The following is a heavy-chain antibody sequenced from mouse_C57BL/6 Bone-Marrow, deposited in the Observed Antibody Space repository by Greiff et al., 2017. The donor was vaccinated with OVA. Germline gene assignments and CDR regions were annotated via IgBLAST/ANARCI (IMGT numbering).Heavy chain of an antibody. Sequence: ESGAELARPGASVKLSCKASGYTFTSYGISWVKQRTGQGLEWIGEIYPRSGNTYYNEKFKGKATLTADKSSSTAYMELRSLTSEDSAVYFCAREYYGSSPYAMDYWGQGTSVTVSS. CDR2: IYPRSGNT. J-gene: IGHJ4*01. V-gene: IGHV1-81*01. D-gene: IGHD1-1*01. CDR3: AREYYGSSPYAMDY. CDR1: GYTFTSYG.